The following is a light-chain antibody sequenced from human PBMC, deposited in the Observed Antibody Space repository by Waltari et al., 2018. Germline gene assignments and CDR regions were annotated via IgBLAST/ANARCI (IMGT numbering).Light chain of an antibody. CDR1: QDISTY. Sequence: SPSSLSASVGDRVTLTCRASQDISTYVAWYQQKAGKAPKLLIYAASTLQSGVPSRFSGSGSGTEFTLTIGSLQPEDFATYYCQQLKTYPLTFGGGTKVEIK. J-gene: IGKJ4*01. V-gene: IGKV1-9*01. CDR2: AAS. CDR3: QQLKTYPLT.